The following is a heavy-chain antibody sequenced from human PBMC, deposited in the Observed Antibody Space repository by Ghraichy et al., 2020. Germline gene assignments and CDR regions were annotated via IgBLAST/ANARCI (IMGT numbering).Heavy chain of an antibody. D-gene: IGHD3-10*01. V-gene: IGHV4-59*01. CDR1: GDSISDYY. J-gene: IGHJ6*02. CDR2: IHDSGRS. Sequence: TLSLTCTVSGDSISDYYWMWVRQPPGKGLEWIGYIHDSGRSNYNPSVKSRVTISINTPKNQFSLNLSSVTAADTAVYYCARGKAASAGSSFGYDMDVWGQGTTVTVSS. CDR3: ARGKAASAGSSFGYDMDV.